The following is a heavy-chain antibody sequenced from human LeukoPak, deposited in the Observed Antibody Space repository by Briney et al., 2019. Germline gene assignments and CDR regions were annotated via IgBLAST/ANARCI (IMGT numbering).Heavy chain of an antibody. D-gene: IGHD5-18*01. CDR2: IIPIFGTA. Sequence: SVKVSFKASGGTFSSYAISWVRQAPGQGLEWMGGIIPIFGTANYAQKFQGRVTITADESTSTAYMELSSLRSEDTAVYYCARGDTAMAPIDYWGQGTLVTVSS. CDR3: ARGDTAMAPIDY. V-gene: IGHV1-69*13. CDR1: GGTFSSYA. J-gene: IGHJ4*02.